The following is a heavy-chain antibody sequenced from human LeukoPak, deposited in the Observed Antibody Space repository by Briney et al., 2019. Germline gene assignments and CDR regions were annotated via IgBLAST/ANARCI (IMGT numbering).Heavy chain of an antibody. CDR3: ARESPAPYSSGWYLDY. CDR2: IKQDGSEK. J-gene: IGHJ4*02. D-gene: IGHD6-19*01. V-gene: IGHV3-7*01. Sequence: PGGSLRLSCAASGFTFSSYWMSWVRQAPGKGLEWVANIKQDGSEKYYVDSVKGRFTISRDNAKNSLYLQMNSLRAEDTAVYYCARESPAPYSSGWYLDYWGQGTLVTVSS. CDR1: GFTFSSYW.